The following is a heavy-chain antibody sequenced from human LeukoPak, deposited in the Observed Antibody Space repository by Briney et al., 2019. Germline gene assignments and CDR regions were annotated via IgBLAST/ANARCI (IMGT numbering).Heavy chain of an antibody. Sequence: PSETLSLTCTVSGGSTSSYYWSWLRQPPGKGLEWIGYIYYSGRTNHNPSLKSRVTMSVDTSKNQFSLKLSSVTAADTAVYYCARHGDSSGYYYYFDYWGQGTLVTVSS. CDR2: IYYSGRT. CDR1: GGSTSSYY. J-gene: IGHJ4*02. D-gene: IGHD3-22*01. CDR3: ARHGDSSGYYYYFDY. V-gene: IGHV4-59*08.